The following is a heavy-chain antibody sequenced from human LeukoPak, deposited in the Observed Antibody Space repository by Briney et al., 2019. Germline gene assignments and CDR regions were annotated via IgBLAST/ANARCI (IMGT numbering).Heavy chain of an antibody. V-gene: IGHV4-39*07. CDR3: ASQWLGPPQSIDY. D-gene: IGHD6-19*01. J-gene: IGHJ4*02. Sequence: SETLSLTCTVSGGSISSSSYYWGWIRQPPGKGLEWIGSIYYSGSTYYNPSLKSRVTISVDTSKNQFSLKLSSVTAADTAVYYCASQWLGPPQSIDYWGQGTLVTVSS. CDR1: GGSISSSSYY. CDR2: IYYSGST.